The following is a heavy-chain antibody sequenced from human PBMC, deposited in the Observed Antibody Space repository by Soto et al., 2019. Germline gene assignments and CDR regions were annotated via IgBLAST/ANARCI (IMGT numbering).Heavy chain of an antibody. V-gene: IGHV1-69*02. CDR1: GGTFSSYT. CDR3: ARSYGDYDPYYYYGMDV. J-gene: IGHJ6*02. Sequence: QVQLVQSGAEVKKPGSSVKVSCKASGGTFSSYTISWVRQAPGQGLEWMGRIIPILGIANYAQKFQGRVTITADKPTSTAYMELSSLRSEDTAVYYCARSYGDYDPYYYYGMDVWGQGTTVTVSS. D-gene: IGHD4-17*01. CDR2: IIPILGIA.